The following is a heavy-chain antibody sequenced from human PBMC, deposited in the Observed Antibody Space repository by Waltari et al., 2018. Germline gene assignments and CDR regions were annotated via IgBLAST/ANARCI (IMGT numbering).Heavy chain of an antibody. CDR2: LSGSGATT. D-gene: IGHD5-12*01. CDR3: AKAFRGYSGSYFDI. J-gene: IGHJ4*02. CDR1: GFRFGGFT. Sequence: QLLESGGGLVQPGGSLRLPLAASGFRFGGFTLHWVRQAPGKGLEWVSGLSGSGATTYYADSVRGRFTVSRDNSRNTVDLQMNSLRAEDTAVYYCAKAFRGYSGSYFDIWGRGTLDAVS. V-gene: IGHV3-23*01.